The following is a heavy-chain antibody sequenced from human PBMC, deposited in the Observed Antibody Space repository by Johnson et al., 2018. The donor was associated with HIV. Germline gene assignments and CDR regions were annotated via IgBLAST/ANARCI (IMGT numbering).Heavy chain of an antibody. J-gene: IGHJ3*02. CDR1: GIIFSHYG. CDR3: AREGIAARPGAFDI. D-gene: IGHD6-6*01. V-gene: IGHV3-30*03. Sequence: QVQLVESGGGVVQPGRSLRLSCTVSGIIFSHYGMHWVRQAPGKGLEWVALISYDGIKTYSVDSVKARFTISRDNSKNTLYLQMNSLRAEDTALYYCAREGIAARPGAFDIWGQGTMVTVSS. CDR2: ISYDGIKT.